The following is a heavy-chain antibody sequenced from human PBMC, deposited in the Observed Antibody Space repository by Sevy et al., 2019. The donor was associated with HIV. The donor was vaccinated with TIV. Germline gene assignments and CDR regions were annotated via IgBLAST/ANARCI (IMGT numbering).Heavy chain of an antibody. Sequence: GGALRLSCAASGFTFSTYAMTWVRQAPGKGLEWVSVISGSGGSTYYADSVKGRFTNSRDNSKNSLYLQMKSLNAEDMDVYYCAKARDSGTYYPGDIDYWGQGTLVTVSS. CDR2: ISGSGGST. CDR3: AKARDSGTYYPGDIDY. CDR1: GFTFSTYA. V-gene: IGHV3-23*01. J-gene: IGHJ4*02. D-gene: IGHD3-10*01.